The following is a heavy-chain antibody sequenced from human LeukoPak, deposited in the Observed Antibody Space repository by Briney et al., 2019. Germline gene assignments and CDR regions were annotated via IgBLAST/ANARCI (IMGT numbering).Heavy chain of an antibody. CDR3: AKVHSSGYIYGHRYYYYMDV. CDR2: IRSDGSDK. CDR1: GFTFSTSG. D-gene: IGHD5-18*01. Sequence: GGSLRLSCAASGFTFSTSGMHWVRQAPGKGLEWVSFIRSDGSDKFYADSVKGRFTISRDNSENMLYLQMDSLRAEDTAVYYCAKVHSSGYIYGHRYYYYMDVWGTGTTVTISS. J-gene: IGHJ6*03. V-gene: IGHV3-30*02.